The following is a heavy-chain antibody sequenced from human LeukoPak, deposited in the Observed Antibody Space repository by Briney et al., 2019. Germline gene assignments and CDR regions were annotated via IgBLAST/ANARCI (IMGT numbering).Heavy chain of an antibody. D-gene: IGHD3-22*01. CDR3: AKRGVVIRVILVGFHKEAYYFDS. CDR1: GITLSNYG. V-gene: IGHV3-23*01. CDR2: ISDSGGST. J-gene: IGHJ4*02. Sequence: GGSLRLSCAVSGITLSNYGMSWVRQAPGKGLGWVAGISDSGGSTNYADSVKGRYTSSRDNPKNTLYLQMNSLRAEDTAVYFCAKRGVVIRVILVGFHKEAYYFDSWGQGALVTVSS.